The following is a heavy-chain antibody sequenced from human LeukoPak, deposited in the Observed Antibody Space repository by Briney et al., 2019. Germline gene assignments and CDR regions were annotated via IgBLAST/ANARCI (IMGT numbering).Heavy chain of an antibody. CDR1: GFTFSNYD. CDR3: AKGSSQLWLLDYYYYYMDV. CDR2: ISGSGGST. Sequence: PGGSLRLSCAASGFTFSNYDIHWVRQAPGKGLEWVSAISGSGGSTYYADSVKGRFTISRDNSKNTLYLQMNSLRAEDTAVYYCAKGSSQLWLLDYYYYYMDVWGKGTTVTVSS. J-gene: IGHJ6*03. D-gene: IGHD5-18*01. V-gene: IGHV3-23*01.